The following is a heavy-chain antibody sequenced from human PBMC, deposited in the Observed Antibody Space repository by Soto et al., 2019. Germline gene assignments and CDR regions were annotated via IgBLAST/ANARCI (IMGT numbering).Heavy chain of an antibody. J-gene: IGHJ3*01. CDR1: GFTFSSYS. CDR2: ISSSSSYI. Sequence: EVQLVESGGGLVKPGGSLRLSCAASGFTFSSYSMNWVRQAPGKGLEWVSSISSSSSYIYYADSVKGRFTISRDNAKNSLYLQMNSLRAEDTAVYYCARDLKRRYSSSPGPGDAFDLWGQGTMVTVSS. CDR3: ARDLKRRYSSSPGPGDAFDL. D-gene: IGHD6-6*01. V-gene: IGHV3-21*01.